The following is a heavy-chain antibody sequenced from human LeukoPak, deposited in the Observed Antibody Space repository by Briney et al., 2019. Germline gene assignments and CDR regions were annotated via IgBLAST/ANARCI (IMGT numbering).Heavy chain of an antibody. CDR2: ISTTGDNR. D-gene: IGHD3-16*01. CDR3: AKAKGVPYFDY. Sequence: GRSLRLSCAASGFTFSSYAMHWVRQAPGKGLEWVSAISTTGDNRNYADFVKGRFTISRDNSKNTLYLQMNNLRAEDTAVYYCAKAKGVPYFDYWGQGTLVTVSS. J-gene: IGHJ4*02. CDR1: GFTFSSYA. V-gene: IGHV3-23*01.